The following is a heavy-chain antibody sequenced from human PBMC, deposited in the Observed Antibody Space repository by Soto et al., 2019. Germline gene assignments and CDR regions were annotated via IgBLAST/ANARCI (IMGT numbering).Heavy chain of an antibody. D-gene: IGHD6-19*01. Sequence: GASVKVSCKASGYTFTSYAMHWVRQAPGQRLEWMGWINAGNGNTKYSQKFQGRVTITRDTSASTAYMELNSLRADDTAVYWCAKEGVFGSGWRNWLDPWGQGTLVTVSS. CDR1: GYTFTSYA. V-gene: IGHV1-3*01. J-gene: IGHJ5*02. CDR2: INAGNGNT. CDR3: AKEGVFGSGWRNWLDP.